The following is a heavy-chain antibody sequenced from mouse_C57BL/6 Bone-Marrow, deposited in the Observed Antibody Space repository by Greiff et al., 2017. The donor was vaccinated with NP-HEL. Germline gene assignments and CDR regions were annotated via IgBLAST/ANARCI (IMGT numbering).Heavy chain of an antibody. D-gene: IGHD2-4*01. CDR2: IYPGDGDT. J-gene: IGHJ2*01. CDR1: GYAFSSYW. Sequence: VKLVESGAELVKPGASVKISCKASGYAFSSYWMNWVKQRPGKGLEWIGQIYPGDGDTNYNGKFKGKATLTADKSSSTAYMQLSSLTSEDSAVYFCARSYDYDWGYWGQGTTLTVSS. CDR3: ARSYDYDWGY. V-gene: IGHV1-80*01.